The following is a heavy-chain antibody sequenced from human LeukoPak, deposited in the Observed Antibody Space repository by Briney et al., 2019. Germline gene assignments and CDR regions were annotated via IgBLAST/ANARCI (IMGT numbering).Heavy chain of an antibody. D-gene: IGHD5-18*01. CDR1: GFTFSSYS. Sequence: GSLRLSCAASGFTFSSYSMNWIRQPPGKGLEWIGSIYYSGSTYYSPSLKSRVTISVDTSKNQFSLKLSSVTAADTAVYYCAREGGGTAMVPYWGQGTLVTVSS. J-gene: IGHJ4*02. CDR3: AREGGGTAMVPY. CDR2: IYYSGST. V-gene: IGHV4-39*07.